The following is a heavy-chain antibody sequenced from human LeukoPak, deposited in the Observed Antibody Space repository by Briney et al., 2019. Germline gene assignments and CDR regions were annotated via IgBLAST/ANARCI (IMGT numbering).Heavy chain of an antibody. CDR2: IIPIFGTA. CDR3: ARAYYDSSGYYLFFGY. J-gene: IGHJ4*02. D-gene: IGHD3-22*01. Sequence: SVKVSCKASGGTFSSYAISWVRQAPGQGLEWMGRIIPIFGTANYAQRFQGRVTITTDESTSTAYMELSSLRSEDTAVYYCARAYYDSSGYYLFFGYWGQGTLVTVSS. CDR1: GGTFSSYA. V-gene: IGHV1-69*05.